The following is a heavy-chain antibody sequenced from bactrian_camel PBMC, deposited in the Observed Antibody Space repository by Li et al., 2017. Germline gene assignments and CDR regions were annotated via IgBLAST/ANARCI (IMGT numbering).Heavy chain of an antibody. D-gene: IGHD3*01. Sequence: HVQLVESGGGSVQAGGSLRLSCVASGSSYSTNCMGWLRQAPGKEREFVSSIDYDGTQKYADSVKGRFTASQGAKNTVYLQMNSLTPEDTGLYRCKGVRLCGDSDIETVWSQGTQVTVS. CDR2: IDYDGTQ. CDR3: KGVRLCGDSDIETV. V-gene: IGHV3S53*01. J-gene: IGHJ4*01. CDR1: GSSYSTNC.